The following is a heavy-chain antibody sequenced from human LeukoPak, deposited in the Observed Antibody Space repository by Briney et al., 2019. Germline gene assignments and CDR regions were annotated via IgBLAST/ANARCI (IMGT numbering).Heavy chain of an antibody. CDR2: IKQDGTET. J-gene: IGHJ4*02. V-gene: IGHV3-7*01. Sequence: PGGSLRLSCVASGLTFNRYWMSWLRQVPGKGLEWVANIKQDGTETHYVDSVKGRFTISRDNAKGSLYLQIDSLRAEDTAVDYCARDCLGSQFWSGYYLGPDNYFDYWGQGSLVTVSS. CDR3: ARDCLGSQFWSGYYLGPDNYFDY. D-gene: IGHD3-3*01. CDR1: GLTFNRYW.